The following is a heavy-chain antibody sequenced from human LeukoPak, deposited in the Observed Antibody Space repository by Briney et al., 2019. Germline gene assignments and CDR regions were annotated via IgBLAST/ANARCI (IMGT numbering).Heavy chain of an antibody. D-gene: IGHD4-17*01. CDR3: ASAHNDYGDYDFGY. V-gene: IGHV3-74*03. J-gene: IGHJ4*02. CDR2: INTGGRST. Sequence: GGSLRLSCAASGLTFSTYWMHWVRPAPGKGLLWGSRINTGGRSTTYADSVKGQFTSSRDHAKNTLYLQMNSLRAEDTAVYYCASAHNDYGDYDFGYWGQGTLVTVSS. CDR1: GLTFSTYW.